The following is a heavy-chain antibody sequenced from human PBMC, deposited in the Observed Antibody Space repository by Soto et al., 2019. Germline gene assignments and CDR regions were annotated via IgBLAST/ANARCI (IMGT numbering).Heavy chain of an antibody. J-gene: IGHJ4*02. D-gene: IGHD6-6*01. CDR1: GGSISSYY. V-gene: IGHV4-4*07. CDR3: AREGSSSILFDY. CDR2: IYTSGST. Sequence: QVQLQESGPGLVKPSETLSLTCTVSGGSISSYYWSWIRQPAGKGLEWIGRIYTSGSTNYNPSLKSIFTMSVDTSKNQFSLKRSSVTAADTAVYYCAREGSSSILFDYWGQGTLVTVSS.